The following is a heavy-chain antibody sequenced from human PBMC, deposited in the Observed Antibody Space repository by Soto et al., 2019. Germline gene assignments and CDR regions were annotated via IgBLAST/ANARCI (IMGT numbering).Heavy chain of an antibody. Sequence: QVQLQQWGAGLLQPSETLSLTCAVYGGSFSDYYWSWIRQPPGKGLEWIGEINHSGSPNYNPSLKSRVTISVDTSKNQFSLHLRSVTAADTAVYFCARVPSYYNLLTGYLNYYYYYMDVWGKGTTVTVSS. J-gene: IGHJ6*03. D-gene: IGHD3-9*01. CDR2: INHSGSP. CDR1: GGSFSDYY. V-gene: IGHV4-34*01. CDR3: ARVPSYYNLLTGYLNYYYYYMDV.